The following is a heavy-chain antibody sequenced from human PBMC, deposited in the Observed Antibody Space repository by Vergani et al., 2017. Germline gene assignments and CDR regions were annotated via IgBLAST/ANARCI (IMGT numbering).Heavy chain of an antibody. V-gene: IGHV4-39*01. CDR3: ACGKYYSDSTCHFRGRYFDV. J-gene: IGHJ2*01. CDR2: IYNSGNG. Sequence: QMQLQESGPGLVKASETLSLTCTVSGDSIISRSYYWGWIRQPPGKGLEWIGSIYNSGNGDSSSSLKSRVTISADTSKNQFSLRLTSVTAADTAVYYCACGKYYSDSTCHFRGRYFDVWGRGTLVTVPS. CDR1: GDSIISRSYY. D-gene: IGHD3-16*01.